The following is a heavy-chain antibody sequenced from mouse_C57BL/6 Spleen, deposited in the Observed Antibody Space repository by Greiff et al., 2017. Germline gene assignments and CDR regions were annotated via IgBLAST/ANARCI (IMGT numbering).Heavy chain of an antibody. CDR1: GYTFTSYG. CDR2: IYPRSGNT. V-gene: IGHV1-81*01. J-gene: IGHJ1*03. Sequence: LEESGAELARPGASVKLSCKASGYTFTSYGISWVKQRTGQGLEWIGEIYPRSGNTYYNEKFKGKATLTADKSSSTAYMELRSLPSADSAVYFWAGTDSLGDGCHYWYFDVWGKGTTVTVSS. D-gene: IGHD2-3*01. CDR3: AGTDSLGDGCHYWYFDV.